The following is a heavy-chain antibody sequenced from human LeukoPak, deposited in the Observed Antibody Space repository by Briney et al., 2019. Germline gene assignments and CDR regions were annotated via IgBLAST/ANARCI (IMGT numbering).Heavy chain of an antibody. D-gene: IGHD5-18*01. CDR3: ARDGFRRYSYGYDKEQWLVDLDFDY. J-gene: IGHJ4*02. V-gene: IGHV1-8*03. CDR2: MDPNSGNT. Sequence: GASVKVSCKASGYTFTSYDINWVRQATGQGLEWMGWMDPNSGNTGYAQKFQGRVTITRNTSISTAYMELSSLRSEDTAVYYCARDGFRRYSYGYDKEQWLVDLDFDYWGQGTLVTVSS. CDR1: GYTFTSYD.